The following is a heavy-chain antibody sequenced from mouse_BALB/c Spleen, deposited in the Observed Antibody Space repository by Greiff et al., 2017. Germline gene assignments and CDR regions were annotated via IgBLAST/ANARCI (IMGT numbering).Heavy chain of an antibody. D-gene: IGHD2-3*01. CDR3: ARDNDDY. J-gene: IGHJ4*01. CDR2: IRNKANGYTT. Sequence: EVMLVESGGGLVQPGGSLRLSCATSGFTFTDYYMSWVRQPPGKALEWLGFIRNKANGYTTEYSASVKGRFTISRDNSQSILYLQMNTLRAEDSATYYCARDNDDYWGQGTSVTVSS. CDR1: GFTFTDYY. V-gene: IGHV7-3*02.